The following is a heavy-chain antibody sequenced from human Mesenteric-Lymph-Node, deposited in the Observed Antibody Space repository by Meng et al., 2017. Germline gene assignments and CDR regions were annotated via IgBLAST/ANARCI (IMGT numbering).Heavy chain of an antibody. J-gene: IGHJ3*02. Sequence: ASVKVSCKASGYTFTGYYMHWVRQAPGQGLEWMGRINPNSGGTNYAQKFQGRVTMTRDTSISTAYMELSRLRSDDTAVYYCARVGWPYGSGSSPDAFDIWGQGTMVTVSS. CDR2: INPNSGGT. CDR3: ARVGWPYGSGSSPDAFDI. CDR1: GYTFTGYY. D-gene: IGHD3-10*01. V-gene: IGHV1-2*06.